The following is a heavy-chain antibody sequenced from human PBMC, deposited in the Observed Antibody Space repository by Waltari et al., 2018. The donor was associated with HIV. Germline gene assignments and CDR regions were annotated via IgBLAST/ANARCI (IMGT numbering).Heavy chain of an antibody. CDR1: GFTFSDYG. V-gene: IGHV3-30*03. D-gene: IGHD5-18*01. Sequence: QVQLVESGGGVVQPGTSLRLSCAASGFTFSDYGSHWVRQAPGKGLEWVAVISYDGNNRNHADSVKGRFSISRDNSKNTLYLQMNSLRVEDTAVYYCARGMGYGGSAEGFDYWGQGTLVTVSS. CDR3: ARGMGYGGSAEGFDY. CDR2: ISYDGNNR. J-gene: IGHJ4*02.